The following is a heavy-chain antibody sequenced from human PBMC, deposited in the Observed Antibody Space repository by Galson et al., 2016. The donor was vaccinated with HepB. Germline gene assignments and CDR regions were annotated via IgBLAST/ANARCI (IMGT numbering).Heavy chain of an antibody. CDR1: GGTFSSYA. CDR2: IIPIFGAA. V-gene: IGHV1-69*13. CDR3: ASSAVAVAGTMFDS. Sequence: SVKVSCKASGGTFSSYALSWVRQAPGQGLEWMGAIIPIFGAANYAQNLQGRVTITADESTSTAYMELNSLRSEDTAMYYCASSAVAVAGTMFDSWGQGTLVTVSS. D-gene: IGHD6-19*01. J-gene: IGHJ4*02.